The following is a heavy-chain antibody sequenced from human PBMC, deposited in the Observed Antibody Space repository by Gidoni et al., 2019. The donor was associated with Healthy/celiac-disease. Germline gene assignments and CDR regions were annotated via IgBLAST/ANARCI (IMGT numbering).Heavy chain of an antibody. D-gene: IGHD3-10*01. CDR2: SYHSGST. V-gene: IGHV4-30-2*01. J-gene: IGHJ4*02. Sequence: QLQLQESGSGLVKPSQTLSLTCAVSGGSISSGGYSWRWIRPPPGKGLEWIGYSYHSGSTYYNPSLKSRVTISVDRSKNQFSLKLSSVTAADTAVYYCARAGDVWFGELSFDYWGQGTLVTVS. CDR3: ARAGDVWFGELSFDY. CDR1: GGSISSGGYS.